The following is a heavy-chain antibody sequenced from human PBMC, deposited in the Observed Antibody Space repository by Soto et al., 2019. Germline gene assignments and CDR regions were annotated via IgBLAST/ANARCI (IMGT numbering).Heavy chain of an antibody. CDR2: ISYDGSNK. V-gene: IGHV3-30*18. Sequence: QVQLVESGGGVVQPGRSLRLSCAASGFTFSSYGMHWVRQAPGKGLEWVAVISYDGSNKYYADSVKGRFTISRDNSKNTLYLQMNSLRAEDTAVYYCAKDIEWLRHSGAFDIWGQGTMVTVSS. CDR1: GFTFSSYG. J-gene: IGHJ3*02. CDR3: AKDIEWLRHSGAFDI. D-gene: IGHD5-12*01.